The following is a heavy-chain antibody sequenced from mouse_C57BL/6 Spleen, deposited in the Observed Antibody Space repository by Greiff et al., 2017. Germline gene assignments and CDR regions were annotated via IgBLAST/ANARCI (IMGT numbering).Heavy chain of an antibody. CDR3: ARGGIYGNYEAWFAY. J-gene: IGHJ3*01. V-gene: IGHV1-82*01. D-gene: IGHD2-1*01. CDR1: GYAFSSSW. Sequence: VQLQQSGPELVKPGASVKISCKASGYAFSSSWMNWVKQRPGKGLEWIGRIYPGDGDTNYNGKFKGKATLTADKSSSTAYMQLSSLTSEDSAVYFCARGGIYGNYEAWFAYWGQGTLVTVSA. CDR2: IYPGDGDT.